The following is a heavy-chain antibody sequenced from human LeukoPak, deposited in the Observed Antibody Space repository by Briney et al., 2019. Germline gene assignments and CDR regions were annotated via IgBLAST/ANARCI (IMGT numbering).Heavy chain of an antibody. J-gene: IGHJ4*02. V-gene: IGHV1-2*02. CDR2: INPNSGGT. D-gene: IGHD5-24*01. CDR1: GYTFTGYY. Sequence: GASVKVSCKASGYTFTGYYMHWVRQAPGQGLEWMGWINPNSGGTDYQGRVTMTRDTSISTAHMELSRLRSDDTAVYYCARERTGAWGWLQSTVLDYWGQGTLVTVSS. CDR3: ARERTGAWGWLQSTVLDY.